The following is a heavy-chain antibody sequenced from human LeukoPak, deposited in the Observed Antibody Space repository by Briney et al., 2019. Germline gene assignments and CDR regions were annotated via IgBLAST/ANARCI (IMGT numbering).Heavy chain of an antibody. CDR2: ISSSSSYI. J-gene: IGHJ4*02. Sequence: GGSLRLSCAASGFTFSSYSMNWVRQAPGKGLEWVSSISSSSSYIYYADSVKGRFTISRDNAKNSRYLQMNSLRAEDTAVYYCASLSIAVADNFDYWGQGTLVTVSS. CDR3: ASLSIAVADNFDY. V-gene: IGHV3-21*01. D-gene: IGHD6-19*01. CDR1: GFTFSSYS.